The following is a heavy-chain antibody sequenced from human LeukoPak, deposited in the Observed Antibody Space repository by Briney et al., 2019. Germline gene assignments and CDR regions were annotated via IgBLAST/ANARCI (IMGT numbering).Heavy chain of an antibody. J-gene: IGHJ4*02. V-gene: IGHV3-48*01. Sequence: GGSLRLSCAASGFTFRAYSMNWVRQAPGKGLEWISYIGISSGNTKYADSVKGRFTISGDKAKNSLYLQMNSLRVEDTAVYYCARDYKYAFDNWGQGTLATVSS. CDR3: ARDYKYAFDN. CDR1: GFTFRAYS. CDR2: IGISSGNT. D-gene: IGHD5-24*01.